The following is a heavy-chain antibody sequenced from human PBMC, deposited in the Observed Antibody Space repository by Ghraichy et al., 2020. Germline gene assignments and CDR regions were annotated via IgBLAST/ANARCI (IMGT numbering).Heavy chain of an antibody. V-gene: IGHV1-69*04. J-gene: IGHJ4*02. D-gene: IGHD1-26*01. CDR1: GGTFSSYA. CDR3: ARGYGGSYLGDSYYFDY. CDR2: IIPILGIA. Sequence: SVKVSCKASGGTFSSYAISWVRQAPGQGLEWMGRIIPILGIANYAQKFQGRVTITADKSTSTAYMELSSLRSEDTAVYYCARGYGGSYLGDSYYFDYWGQGTLVTVSS.